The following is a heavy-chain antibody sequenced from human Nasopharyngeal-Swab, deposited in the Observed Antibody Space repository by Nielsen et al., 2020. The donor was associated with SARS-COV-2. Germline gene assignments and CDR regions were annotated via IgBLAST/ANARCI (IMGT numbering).Heavy chain of an antibody. CDR1: GGTVSSYA. CDR3: ALGLELLWPTKDAFDI. Sequence: SVKVSCKASGGTVSSYAISWVRQAPGQGLEWMGRIIPILGIPNYAQKFQGRLTITADTSTTTAYMELSRLRSDDTAVYYCALGLELLWPTKDAFDIWGQGTMVSISS. D-gene: IGHD3-10*01. J-gene: IGHJ3*02. V-gene: IGHV1-69*04. CDR2: IIPILGIP.